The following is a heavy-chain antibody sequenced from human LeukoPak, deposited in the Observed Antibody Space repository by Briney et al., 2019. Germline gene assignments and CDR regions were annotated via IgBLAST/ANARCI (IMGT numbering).Heavy chain of an antibody. V-gene: IGHV3-21*01. CDR1: GFTVSSYS. Sequence: GGSLRLSCAASGFTVSSYSMNWVSQAPGKGMEWGSSISSSSSYIYYAYSVKGRFTISRDNAKNSLYLQMNSLRAEDTAVYYCARSHDYGDYVVDYWGQGTLVTVSS. J-gene: IGHJ4*02. CDR2: ISSSSSYI. D-gene: IGHD4-17*01. CDR3: ARSHDYGDYVVDY.